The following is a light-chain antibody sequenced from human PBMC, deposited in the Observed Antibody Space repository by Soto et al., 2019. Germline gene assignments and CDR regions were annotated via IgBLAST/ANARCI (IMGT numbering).Light chain of an antibody. J-gene: IGLJ2*01. V-gene: IGLV2-8*01. CDR3: NSYAGSNQKL. CDR1: SSDVGDSNY. Sequence: QSALTQPPSASGSPGQSVTISCTGTSSDVGDSNYVSWYQQHPGKAPKLMIYEVSKRPSGVPDRFSGSKSGNTASLTVSGLQADDEADYYCNSYAGSNQKLLGGGTKLTVL. CDR2: EVS.